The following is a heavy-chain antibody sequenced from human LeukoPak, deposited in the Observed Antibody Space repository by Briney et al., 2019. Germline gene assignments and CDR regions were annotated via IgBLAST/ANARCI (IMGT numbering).Heavy chain of an antibody. CDR1: GFTFSSYG. CDR2: IRYDGSNK. V-gene: IGHV3-30*02. Sequence: GGSLRLSCAASGFTFSSYGMHWVRQAPGKGLEWVAFIRYDGSNKYYADSVKGRFTISRDNSKNTLYLQMNSLRAEDTAVYYCAGVPDYDILTGYYKGTDAFDIWGQGTMVTVSS. D-gene: IGHD3-9*01. CDR3: AGVPDYDILTGYYKGTDAFDI. J-gene: IGHJ3*02.